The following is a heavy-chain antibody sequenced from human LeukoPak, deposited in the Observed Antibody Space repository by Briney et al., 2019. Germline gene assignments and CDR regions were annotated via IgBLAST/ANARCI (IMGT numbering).Heavy chain of an antibody. CDR2: VSGSGGST. Sequence: PGGSLRLSCAASGFTFSSYAMSWVRQAPGKGLEWVSGVSGSGGSTYYADSVKGRFTISRDNSKNTLYLQMNSLRVDDMAVYYCAKRLGDPRAFDYWGQGTLVTVSS. CDR3: AKRLGDPRAFDY. CDR1: GFTFSSYA. J-gene: IGHJ4*02. D-gene: IGHD2-21*02. V-gene: IGHV3-23*01.